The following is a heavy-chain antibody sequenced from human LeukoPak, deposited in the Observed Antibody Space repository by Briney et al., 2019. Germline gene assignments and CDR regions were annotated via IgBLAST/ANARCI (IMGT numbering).Heavy chain of an antibody. V-gene: IGHV3-21*01. Sequence: GGSLRLSCAASGFTFSTYAMTWVRQAPGKGLEWVSSISSSSSYIYYADSVKGRFTISRDNAKNSLYLQMNSLRAEDTAVYYCARDRPYYYDGNFDYWGQGTLVTVSS. CDR3: ARDRPYYYDGNFDY. CDR1: GFTFSTYA. CDR2: ISSSSSYI. J-gene: IGHJ4*02. D-gene: IGHD3-22*01.